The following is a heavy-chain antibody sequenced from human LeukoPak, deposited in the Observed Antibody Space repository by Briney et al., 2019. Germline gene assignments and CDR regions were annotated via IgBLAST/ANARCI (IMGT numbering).Heavy chain of an antibody. D-gene: IGHD5-12*01. V-gene: IGHV3-7*03. CDR1: GFTFSDSW. CDR2: IKEDESEK. J-gene: IGHJ4*02. Sequence: GSLRLSCAASGFTFSDSWMSWVRQAPGKGPEWVANIKEDESEKHYVDSVKGRFTVSRDNAKSSLFLQMNSLRAEDTAVYYCAKDQGIVATVAFDYWGQGTLVTVSS. CDR3: AKDQGIVATVAFDY.